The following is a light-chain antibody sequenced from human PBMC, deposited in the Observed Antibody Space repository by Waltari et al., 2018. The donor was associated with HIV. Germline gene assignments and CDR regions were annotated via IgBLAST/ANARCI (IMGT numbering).Light chain of an antibody. Sequence: QSVLTQPPSVSAAPGQKVTISCSGGSSNIGTNSVSWYQHLPRTAPKLFISGLKNRPAGIPDRVSGSKSGTSATLVITGLQTGDEADYYCATWDSSLSSWVFGGGTKLTVL. J-gene: IGLJ3*02. CDR2: GLK. CDR1: SSNIGTNS. CDR3: ATWDSSLSSWV. V-gene: IGLV1-51*01.